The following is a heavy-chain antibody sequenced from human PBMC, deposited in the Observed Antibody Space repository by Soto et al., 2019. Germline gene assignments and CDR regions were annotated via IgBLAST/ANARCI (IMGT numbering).Heavy chain of an antibody. V-gene: IGHV1-24*01. J-gene: IGHJ6*03. CDR3: ARAYCGGDCYSLAYYYYYYYMDV. CDR1: GYTLTELS. CDR2: FDAEDGET. Sequence: ASVKVSCKVSGYTLTELSMHWVRQAPGKGLEWMGGFDAEDGETIYAQKFQGRVTMTADTSTSTAYMELRSLRSDDTAVYYCARAYCGGDCYSLAYYYYYYYMDVWGKGTTVTVSS. D-gene: IGHD2-21*01.